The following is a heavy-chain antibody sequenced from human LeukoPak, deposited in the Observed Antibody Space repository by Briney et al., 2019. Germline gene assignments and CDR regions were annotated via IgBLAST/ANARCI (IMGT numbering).Heavy chain of an antibody. CDR3: ARDLVTTPDY. D-gene: IGHD4-17*01. Sequence: GGSLRLSCAASGFTFTSYSMHWVRQSPGKGLEWVSYISGGGSTIYYADSVKGRFTISRDNAQNSLYLQMNSLRVEDTALYYCARDLVTTPDYWGQGTLVTVSS. CDR1: GFTFTSYS. J-gene: IGHJ4*02. CDR2: ISGGGSTI. V-gene: IGHV3-48*01.